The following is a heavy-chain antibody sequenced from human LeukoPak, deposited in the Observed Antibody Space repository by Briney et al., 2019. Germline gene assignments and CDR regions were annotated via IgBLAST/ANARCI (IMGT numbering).Heavy chain of an antibody. CDR3: ARGGAHGMDV. CDR1: GFTFSDYY. D-gene: IGHD1-26*01. V-gene: IGHV3-11*01. CDR2: LSGTSDTI. J-gene: IGHJ6*02. Sequence: GGSLRLSCAASGFTFSDYYVSWIRQAPGKGLEWVLYLSGTSDTIDYADSVKGRFTISRDNAKNSVFLQMNSLRAEDTALYYCARGGAHGMDVWGQGTTVTVSS.